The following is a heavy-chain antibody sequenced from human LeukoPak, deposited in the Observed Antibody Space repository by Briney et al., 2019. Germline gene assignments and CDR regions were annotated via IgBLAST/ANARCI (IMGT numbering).Heavy chain of an antibody. D-gene: IGHD5-24*01. V-gene: IGHV1-69*05. CDR1: GGPFNRFA. CDR3: ARGKKYLQFNFFDY. CDR2: IVPVFGTP. Sequence: ASVKVSCKASGGPFNRFAISWVRPAPGQGLEWMGGIVPVFGTPNYAQRFQGRVTITTDESTSTAYMELTSLRSEDTAVYYCARGKKYLQFNFFDYWGQGTLVTVSS. J-gene: IGHJ4*02.